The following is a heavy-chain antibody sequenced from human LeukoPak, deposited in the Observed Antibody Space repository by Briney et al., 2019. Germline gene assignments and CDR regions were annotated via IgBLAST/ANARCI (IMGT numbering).Heavy chain of an antibody. J-gene: IGHJ4*02. D-gene: IGHD4-17*01. Sequence: ASVKVSCKASGYTFTSYGISWVRQAPGQGLEWMGWISAYNGNTNYAQKLQGRVTMTTDTSTSTAYMELRSLRSDDTAVYYCARDTWTTVTLDRDYWGQGTLVTVPS. CDR1: GYTFTSYG. CDR3: ARDTWTTVTLDRDY. CDR2: ISAYNGNT. V-gene: IGHV1-18*01.